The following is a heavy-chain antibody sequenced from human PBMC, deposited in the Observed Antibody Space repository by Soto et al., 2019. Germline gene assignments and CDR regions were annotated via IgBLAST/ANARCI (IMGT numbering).Heavy chain of an antibody. J-gene: IGHJ3*02. D-gene: IGHD3-22*01. Sequence: SETLSLTCTVSGGSISSGGYYWSWIRQHQGKGLEWIGYIYYSGSTYYNPSLKSRVTISVDTSKNQFSLKLSSVTAADTAVYYCARCIIYVSSCYQEFNAFDIWGRGTMVTVSS. CDR1: GGSISSGGYY. V-gene: IGHV4-31*03. CDR2: IYYSGST. CDR3: ARCIIYVSSCYQEFNAFDI.